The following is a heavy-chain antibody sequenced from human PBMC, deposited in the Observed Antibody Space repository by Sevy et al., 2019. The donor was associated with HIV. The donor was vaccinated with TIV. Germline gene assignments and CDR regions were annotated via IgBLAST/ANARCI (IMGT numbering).Heavy chain of an antibody. Sequence: GGSLRLSCAASGFTFSSYGMHWVRQAPGKGLEWVAVIWYDGSNKYYADSVKGRFTISRDNSKNTLYLQMNSLRDEATAVYYCASQNYYDSSGYYFFDYYYGMDVWGQGTTVTVSS. CDR2: IWYDGSNK. J-gene: IGHJ6*02. CDR3: ASQNYYDSSGYYFFDYYYGMDV. V-gene: IGHV3-33*01. CDR1: GFTFSSYG. D-gene: IGHD3-22*01.